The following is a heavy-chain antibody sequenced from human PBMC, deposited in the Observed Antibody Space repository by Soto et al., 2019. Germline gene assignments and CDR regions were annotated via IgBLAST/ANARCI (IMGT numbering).Heavy chain of an antibody. CDR1: GGTFSSYA. CDR3: ARQMTTAPIEGMDV. V-gene: IGHV1-69*06. Sequence: SVKVSCKASGGTFSSYAISWVRQAPGQGLEWMGGIIPIFGTANYAQKFQGRVTITADKSTSTAYMELSSLRSEDTAVYYCARQMTTAPIEGMDVWGQGTTVTVSS. CDR2: IIPIFGTA. D-gene: IGHD4-17*01. J-gene: IGHJ6*02.